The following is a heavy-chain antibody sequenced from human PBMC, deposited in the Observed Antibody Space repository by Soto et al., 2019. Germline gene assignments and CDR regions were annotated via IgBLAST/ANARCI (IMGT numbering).Heavy chain of an antibody. V-gene: IGHV3-7*01. J-gene: IGHJ4*02. Sequence: GGSLRSSCPAPGFTPSIFWTSWFRQAPGKGLEWVANIEEDGSQKRYVDSVKGRFTISRDNAKNSLYLQMNSLRADDTAVYYCVRMGSSSGCFDYWGQGALVTVSS. D-gene: IGHD6-6*01. CDR3: VRMGSSSGCFDY. CDR1: GFTPSIFW. CDR2: IEEDGSQK.